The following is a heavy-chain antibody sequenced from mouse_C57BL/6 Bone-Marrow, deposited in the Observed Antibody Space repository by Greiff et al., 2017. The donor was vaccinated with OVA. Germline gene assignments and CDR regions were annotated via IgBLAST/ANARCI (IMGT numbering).Heavy chain of an antibody. D-gene: IGHD4-1*01. J-gene: IGHJ2*01. V-gene: IGHV5-12*01. CDR3: ARQETGTSFDY. Sequence: EVQVVESGGGLVQPGGSLKLSCAASGFTFSDYYMYWVRQTPEKRLEWVAYISNGGGSTYYPDTVKGRFTISRDNAKNTLYLQMSRLKSEDTAMYYCARQETGTSFDYWGQGTTLTVSS. CDR1: GFTFSDYY. CDR2: ISNGGGST.